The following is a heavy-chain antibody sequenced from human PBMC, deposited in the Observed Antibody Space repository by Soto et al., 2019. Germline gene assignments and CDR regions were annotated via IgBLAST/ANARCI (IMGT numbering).Heavy chain of an antibody. D-gene: IGHD4-17*01. CDR1: GYTFTTYG. Sequence: QVQLVQSGGEVKKPGASGKVSCKASGYTFTTYGISWVRQAPGQGLEWVGWTSASNDDTRYAEKFQGRVTLTTDTSTTTSYMELRSLRSGDTAMYYCAKNMAHGDYEAFWGHGTLVTVSS. CDR3: AKNMAHGDYEAF. CDR2: TSASNDDT. J-gene: IGHJ4*01. V-gene: IGHV1-18*01.